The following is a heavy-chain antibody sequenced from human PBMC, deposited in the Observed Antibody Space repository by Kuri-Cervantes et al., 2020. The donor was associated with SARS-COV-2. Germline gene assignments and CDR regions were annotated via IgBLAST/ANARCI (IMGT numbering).Heavy chain of an antibody. CDR2: IYSGGTT. V-gene: IGHV3-53*01. D-gene: IGHD2-21*02. CDR3: ARAVVVTAMPFGY. Sequence: GGSLRLSCAASGFTVSTNYMSWVRQAPGKGLEWVSIIYSGGTTYYADSVKGRFTISRDNAKNSLYLQMNSLRAEDTAVYYCARAVVVTAMPFGYWGQGTLVTVS. J-gene: IGHJ4*02. CDR1: GFTVSTNY.